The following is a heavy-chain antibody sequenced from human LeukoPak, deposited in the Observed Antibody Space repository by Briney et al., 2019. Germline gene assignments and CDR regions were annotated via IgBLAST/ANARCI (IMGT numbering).Heavy chain of an antibody. Sequence: GESLKISCKGSGYTFPDYWIAGVRQMPGKGLEWMGIIYPDDSDTRYSPSFQGLVTISADKSITTAYLQWSSLKASDTAMYYCARLRSSSWYTVDYWGQGTLVTVSS. J-gene: IGHJ4*02. V-gene: IGHV5-51*01. CDR3: ARLRSSSWYTVDY. D-gene: IGHD6-13*01. CDR2: IYPDDSDT. CDR1: GYTFPDYW.